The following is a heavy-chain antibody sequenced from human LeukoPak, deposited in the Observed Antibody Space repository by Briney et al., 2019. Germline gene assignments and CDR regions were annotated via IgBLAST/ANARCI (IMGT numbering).Heavy chain of an antibody. V-gene: IGHV3-7*03. CDR3: ARQWLGYCSGGSCWGGLDY. CDR2: IKQDGSEK. CDR1: GFTFSSYW. Sequence: GGSLRLSCAASGFTFSSYWMSWVRQAPGEGLEWVANIKQDGSEKYYVDSVKGRFTTSRDNAKNSLYLQMNSLRAEDTAVYYCARQWLGYCSGGSCWGGLDYWGQGTLVTVSS. J-gene: IGHJ4*02. D-gene: IGHD2-15*01.